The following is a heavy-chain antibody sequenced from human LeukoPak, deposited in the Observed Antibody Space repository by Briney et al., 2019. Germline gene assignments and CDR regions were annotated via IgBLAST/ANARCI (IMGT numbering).Heavy chain of an antibody. J-gene: IGHJ4*02. V-gene: IGHV3-30*03. Sequence: GRSLRLSCAASGFTFSTYGIHWVRQAPGKGLEWVAAISYDGSNKYYADSVKGRFSISRDNSENRLYLQMNSLRAEDTAVYYCARDSSGWYYFDYWGQGILVTVSS. CDR3: ARDSSGWYYFDY. D-gene: IGHD6-19*01. CDR2: ISYDGSNK. CDR1: GFTFSTYG.